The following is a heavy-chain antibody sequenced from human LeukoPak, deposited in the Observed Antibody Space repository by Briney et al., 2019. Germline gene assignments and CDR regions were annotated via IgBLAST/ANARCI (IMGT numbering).Heavy chain of an antibody. J-gene: IGHJ4*02. CDR2: MNPDTGNT. Sequence: ASVKVSCKASGYTFSAYDINWVRQGAGQGLEWIGWMNPDTGNTGCAQKFQGRVTMTRDTSKSTAYMELNSLRSEDTAVYYCARLSDTPAYYYSSGYYHIRYWGQGTLLTVSS. CDR3: ARLSDTPAYYYSSGYYHIRY. CDR1: GYTFSAYD. D-gene: IGHD3-22*01. V-gene: IGHV1-8*01.